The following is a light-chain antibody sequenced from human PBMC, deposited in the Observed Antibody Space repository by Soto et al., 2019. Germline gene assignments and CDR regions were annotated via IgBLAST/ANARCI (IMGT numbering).Light chain of an antibody. Sequence: QSALTQPASVSGSPGQSITISCTGTTSDVGGYNYVSWYQHHPGKTPKLMIYDVSNRPSGVSSRFSGSKSGNTASLTISGLQAEDEAAYYCISYTSTSTLAVFGGGTKLTVL. CDR2: DVS. CDR3: ISYTSTSTLAV. J-gene: IGLJ2*01. CDR1: TSDVGGYNY. V-gene: IGLV2-14*03.